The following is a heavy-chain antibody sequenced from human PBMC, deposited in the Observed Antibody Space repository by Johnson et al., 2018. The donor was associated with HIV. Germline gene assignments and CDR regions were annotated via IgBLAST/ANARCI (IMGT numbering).Heavy chain of an antibody. CDR2: IRYDGSNK. J-gene: IGHJ3*02. CDR3: ARLGIAAARGAFDI. V-gene: IGHV3-30*02. Sequence: VQLVESGGGVVQPGGSLRLSCAASGFTFSSYGMHWVRQAPGTGLEWVAFIRYDGSNKYYADSVKGRFTSSRDNSKNSLYLEMNSLRAEDTAVYYCARLGIAAARGAFDIWGQGTMVTVSS. D-gene: IGHD6-13*01. CDR1: GFTFSSYG.